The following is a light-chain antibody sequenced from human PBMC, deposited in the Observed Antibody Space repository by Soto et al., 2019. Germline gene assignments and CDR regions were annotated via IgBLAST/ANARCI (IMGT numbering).Light chain of an antibody. CDR2: AAS. CDR3: QQSYSIWT. CDR1: QSISSY. Sequence: DIQMTQSPSSLSASVGDRDTITCRASQSISSYLNWYQQKPGKAPKLLIYAASSLQSGVPSRFSGSGSGTDFTLTISSLQPEDFATYYCQQSYSIWTFGQGTKV. J-gene: IGKJ1*01. V-gene: IGKV1-39*01.